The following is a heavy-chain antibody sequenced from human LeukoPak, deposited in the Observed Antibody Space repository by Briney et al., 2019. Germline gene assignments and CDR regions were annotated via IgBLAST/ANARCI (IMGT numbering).Heavy chain of an antibody. CDR1: GGSISSSSYY. CDR2: IYYSGST. CDR3: ARRTGVPAAIPSSYYFDY. D-gene: IGHD2-2*01. Sequence: NTSETLSLTCTVSGGSISSSSYYWGWIRQPPGKGLEWIGSIYYSGSTYYNPSLKSRVTISVDTSKNQFSLKLSSVTAADTAVYYCARRTGVPAAIPSSYYFDYWGQGTLVTVSS. J-gene: IGHJ4*02. V-gene: IGHV4-39*01.